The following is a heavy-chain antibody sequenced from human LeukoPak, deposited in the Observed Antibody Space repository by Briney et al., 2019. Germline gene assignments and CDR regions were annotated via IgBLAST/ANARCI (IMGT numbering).Heavy chain of an antibody. CDR1: GFTFDDYS. J-gene: IGHJ6*03. CDR3: AKAGGTANDYYYYYYMDV. CDR2: INWNGGST. D-gene: IGHD3-16*01. V-gene: IGHV3-20*04. Sequence: GGSLRLSCVASGFTFDDYSMTWVRQAPGKGLEWVSGINWNGGSTRYADSVKGRFTISRDNAKNSLYLQMSSLTAEDTALYYCAKAGGTANDYYYYYYMDVWGKGTTVTVSS.